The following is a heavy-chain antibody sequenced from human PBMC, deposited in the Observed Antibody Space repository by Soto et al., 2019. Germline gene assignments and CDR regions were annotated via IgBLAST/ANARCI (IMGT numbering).Heavy chain of an antibody. CDR3: ERHSGYCSNGVCYWGY. CDR1: GGSISSSSYY. V-gene: IGHV4-39*01. CDR2: IYYSGST. D-gene: IGHD2-8*01. Sequence: QLQLQESGPGLVKPSETLSLTCTVSGGSISSSSYYWGWIRQPPGKGLEWIGSIYYSGSTYYNPSLKSRVTISVDTSKNQFSLKLSSVTAAGTAVYYCERHSGYCSNGVCYWGYWGQGTLVTVSS. J-gene: IGHJ4*02.